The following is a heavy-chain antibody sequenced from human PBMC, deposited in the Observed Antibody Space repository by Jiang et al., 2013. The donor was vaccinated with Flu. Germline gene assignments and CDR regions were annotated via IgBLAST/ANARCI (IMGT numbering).Heavy chain of an antibody. CDR2: IYHSGST. D-gene: IGHD3-3*01. Sequence: EWIGSIYHSGSTYYNPSLKSRVTISVDTSKNQFSLKLSSVTAADTAVYYCARDPGVYDFWSGFYIDWGQGTLVTVSS. J-gene: IGHJ4*02. V-gene: IGHV4-38-2*02. CDR3: ARDPGVYDFWSGFYID.